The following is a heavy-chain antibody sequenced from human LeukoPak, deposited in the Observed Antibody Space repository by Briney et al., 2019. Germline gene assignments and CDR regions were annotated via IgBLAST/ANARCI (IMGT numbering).Heavy chain of an antibody. CDR3: ARDWTPLGGGGFDY. V-gene: IGHV4-34*01. J-gene: IGHJ4*02. CDR1: GGSFSGYY. D-gene: IGHD1-1*01. Sequence: SETLSLTCAVYGGSFSGYYWSWIRQPPGKGLEWIGEINHSGSTNYNPSLKSRVTISVDTSKNQFSLKLSSVTAADTVVYYCARDWTPLGGGGFDYWGQGTLVTVSS. CDR2: INHSGST.